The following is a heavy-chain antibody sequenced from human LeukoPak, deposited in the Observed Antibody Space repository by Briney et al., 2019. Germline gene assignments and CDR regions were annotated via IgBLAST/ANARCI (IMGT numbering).Heavy chain of an antibody. D-gene: IGHD2-2*01. CDR2: ISGDGGST. V-gene: IGHV3-23*01. CDR3: AATTTAAANAFFY. CDR1: GLTLRSFA. Sequence: GGSLRLSCEVSGLTLRSFAMSWVRQPAGKGLEWVSAISGDGGSTEYADSVKGRFTISRDNSKNTVYLQMNSLRAGDTALYYCAATTTAAANAFFYWGRGTVVTVSA. J-gene: IGHJ4*02.